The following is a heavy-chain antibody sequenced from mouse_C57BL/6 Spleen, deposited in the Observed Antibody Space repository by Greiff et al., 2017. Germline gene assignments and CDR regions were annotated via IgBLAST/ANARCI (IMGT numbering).Heavy chain of an antibody. CDR3: ARRWDGPFDY. Sequence: VQLQQSGAELARPGASVKLSCKASGYTFTSYGISWVKQRTGQGLEWIGEIYPRSGNTYYNEKFKGKATLTADKSSSTAYMELRSLTSEDSAVYFCARRWDGPFDYWGQGTTLTVSS. J-gene: IGHJ2*01. CDR2: IYPRSGNT. D-gene: IGHD4-1*01. V-gene: IGHV1-81*01. CDR1: GYTFTSYG.